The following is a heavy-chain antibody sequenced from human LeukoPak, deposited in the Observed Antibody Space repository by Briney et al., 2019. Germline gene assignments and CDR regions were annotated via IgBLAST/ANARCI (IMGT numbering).Heavy chain of an antibody. D-gene: IGHD6-19*01. J-gene: IGHJ4*02. CDR1: GGTFSSYA. V-gene: IGHV1-69*04. CDR2: IIPILGIA. CDR3: AREGIDWDTQGIAVAGTPFDY. Sequence: ASVKVSCKASGGTFSSYAISWVRQAPGQGLEWMGRIIPILGIANYAQKFQGRVTITADKSTSTAYMELSSLRSEDTAVYYCAREGIDWDTQGIAVAGTPFDYWGQGTLVTVSS.